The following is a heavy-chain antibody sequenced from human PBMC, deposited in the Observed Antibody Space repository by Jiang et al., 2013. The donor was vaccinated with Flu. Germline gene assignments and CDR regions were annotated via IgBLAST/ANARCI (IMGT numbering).Heavy chain of an antibody. CDR3: AREGYYDFWSGYSGGMDV. D-gene: IGHD3-3*01. Sequence: GSTIYYADSVKGRFTISRDNAKNSLYLQMNSLRAEDTAVYYCAREGYYDFWSGYSGGMDVWGQGTTVTVSS. CDR2: GSTI. V-gene: IGHV3-11*01. J-gene: IGHJ6*02.